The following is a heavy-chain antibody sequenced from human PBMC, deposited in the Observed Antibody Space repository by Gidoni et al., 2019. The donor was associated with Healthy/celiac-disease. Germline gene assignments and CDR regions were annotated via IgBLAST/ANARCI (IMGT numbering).Heavy chain of an antibody. Sequence: QVQLVQSGAEVKKPGSSVKVSCKASGGTFSSYAISWVRQAPGQGLEWMGGIIPIFGTANYAQKFQGRVTITADKSTSTAYMELSSLRSEDTAVYYCARDNSSRLLYYYYGMDVWGQGTTVTVSS. CDR1: GGTFSSYA. J-gene: IGHJ6*02. V-gene: IGHV1-69*06. D-gene: IGHD6-13*01. CDR3: ARDNSSRLLYYYYGMDV. CDR2: IIPIFGTA.